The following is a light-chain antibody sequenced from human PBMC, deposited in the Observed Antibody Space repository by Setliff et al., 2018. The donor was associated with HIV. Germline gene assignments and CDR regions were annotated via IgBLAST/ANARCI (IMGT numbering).Light chain of an antibody. J-gene: IGLJ1*01. CDR1: SSDVGGYNY. CDR2: EVR. V-gene: IGLV2-14*01. CDR3: SSYAITNTLP. Sequence: QSALTQPASVSGSPGQSITISCTGTSSDVGGYNYVSWYQQHPGKAPKLIIYEVRNRPSGVSNRFSGSKSGNTASLTISGLQAEDEGDYYCSSYAITNTLPFG.